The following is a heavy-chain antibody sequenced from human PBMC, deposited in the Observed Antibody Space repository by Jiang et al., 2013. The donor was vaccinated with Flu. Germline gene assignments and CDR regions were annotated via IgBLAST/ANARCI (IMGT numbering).Heavy chain of an antibody. CDR1: GGTFSSYA. V-gene: IGHV1-69*01. J-gene: IGHJ3*02. Sequence: GSSVKVSCKASGGTFSSYAIRLGATGPGQGLEWMEGSSLSLVQQTTHRSSRGRVTITADESTSTAYMELSSLRSEDTAVYYCARDLFRRFGRATTTAVYSSSWYNAFDIWGQGTMVTVSS. CDR2: SSLSLVQ. CDR3: ARDLFRRFGRATTTAVYSSSWYNAFDI. D-gene: IGHD6-13*01.